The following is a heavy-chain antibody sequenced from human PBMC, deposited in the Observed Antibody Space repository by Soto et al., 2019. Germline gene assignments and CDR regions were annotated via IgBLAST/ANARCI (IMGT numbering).Heavy chain of an antibody. J-gene: IGHJ4*02. CDR1: GFTFSSYG. V-gene: IGHV3-33*01. Sequence: GGSLRLSCAASGFTFSSYGMHWVRQAPGKGLEWVAVIWYDGSNKYYADSVKGRFTISRDNSKNTLYLQMNSLRAEDTAVYYCARDSKEGWFGELLYDYWDQGTLVTVSS. CDR2: IWYDGSNK. D-gene: IGHD3-10*01. CDR3: ARDSKEGWFGELLYDY.